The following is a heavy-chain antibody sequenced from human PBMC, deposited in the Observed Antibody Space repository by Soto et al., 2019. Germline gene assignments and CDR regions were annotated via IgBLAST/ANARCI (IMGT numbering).Heavy chain of an antibody. V-gene: IGHV3-23*01. CDR1: GLTFSRYA. CDR2: IRGSGGST. Sequence: EVQLLESGGGLVQPGGSLRLSCSASGLTFSRYAMSWVRQAPWKVLEWVAAIRGSGGSTYYADSVKGRFTISRDNAKNTLYLQMNSLRAEDTAVYYFEKGRDIVATVGGWFDPWGQGTLVTVSS. D-gene: IGHD5-12*01. CDR3: EKGRDIVATVGGWFDP. J-gene: IGHJ5*02.